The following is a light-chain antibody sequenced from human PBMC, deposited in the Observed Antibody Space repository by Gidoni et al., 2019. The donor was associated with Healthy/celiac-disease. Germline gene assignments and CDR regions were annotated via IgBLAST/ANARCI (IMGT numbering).Light chain of an antibody. J-gene: IGKJ2*01. CDR3: QQYGSSPRT. CDR2: GAS. CDR1: QSVSSSY. Sequence: ESVLTQSPGTLSLSPGERATLSCRASQSVSSSYLAWYQQKPGQAPRLLIYGASSRATGIPDRFSGSGSGTAFTLTISRLEPEAFAVSYCQQYGSSPRTFGQGTKLEIK. V-gene: IGKV3-20*01.